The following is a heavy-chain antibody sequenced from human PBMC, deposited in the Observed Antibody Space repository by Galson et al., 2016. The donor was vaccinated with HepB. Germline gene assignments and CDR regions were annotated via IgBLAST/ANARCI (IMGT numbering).Heavy chain of an antibody. CDR1: GFTFSSYG. CDR3: ARAGNGGETSLMDF. Sequence: SLRLSCAASGFTFSSYGMHWVRQAPGKGLEWVAVISYDGSNKYYADSVKGRFTISRDNSKNTLYLQMNSLRSDDTAVYYCARAGNGGETSLMDFWGQGTTVTVSS. V-gene: IGHV3-30*03. J-gene: IGHJ6*02. CDR2: ISYDGSNK. D-gene: IGHD1-1*01.